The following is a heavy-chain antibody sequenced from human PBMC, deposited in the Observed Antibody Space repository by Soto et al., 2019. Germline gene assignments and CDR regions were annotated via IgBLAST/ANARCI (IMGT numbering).Heavy chain of an antibody. CDR2: IRVHNGNT. V-gene: IGHV1-18*01. Sequence: QVHLVQSGVEVKKPGASVKVSCKASGYNFINYGITWVRQAPGQGLEWMGWIRVHNGNTNYAQNLQGRVTMTTDTSTSTAYMELRSLRSDDTAVYYCARDLDGSGTYYTGYWGPGTLVTVSS. J-gene: IGHJ4*02. CDR1: GYNFINYG. CDR3: ARDLDGSGTYYTGY. D-gene: IGHD3-10*01.